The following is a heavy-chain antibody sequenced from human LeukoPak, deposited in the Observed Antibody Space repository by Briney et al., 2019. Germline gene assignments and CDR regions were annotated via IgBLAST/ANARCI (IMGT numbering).Heavy chain of an antibody. CDR3: ASNYYDSSGYYFDY. J-gene: IGHJ4*02. D-gene: IGHD3-22*01. V-gene: IGHV4-59*01. CDR1: GGSISSYY. Sequence: PSETLSLTCTVSGGSISSYYWSWIRQPPGKGLEWIGYIYYSGSTNYNPSLKSRVTISVDTSKNQFSLKLSSVTAADTPVYYCASNYYDSSGYYFDYRGQGTLGTVSS. CDR2: IYYSGST.